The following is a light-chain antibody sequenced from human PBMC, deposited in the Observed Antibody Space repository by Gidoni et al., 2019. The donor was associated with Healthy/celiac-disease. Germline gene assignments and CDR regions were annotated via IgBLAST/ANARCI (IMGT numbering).Light chain of an antibody. Sequence: EVVMTQSPATLSVSPGERATLSCRASQSVSINLAWYQQKPGQPPRLLIYGASTRATGIPARFSGSGSGTEFTLTISSLQSEDFAVYYCQQYNNWPWTFXQXTKVEIK. CDR1: QSVSIN. CDR3: QQYNNWPWT. V-gene: IGKV3-15*01. CDR2: GAS. J-gene: IGKJ1*01.